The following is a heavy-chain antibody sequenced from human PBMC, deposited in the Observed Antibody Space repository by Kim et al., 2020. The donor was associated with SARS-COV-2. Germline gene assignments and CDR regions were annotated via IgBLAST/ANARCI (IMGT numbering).Heavy chain of an antibody. V-gene: IGHV3-11*05. CDR3: ARDPYNSYAMDL. J-gene: IGHJ6*04. D-gene: IGHD1-20*01. CDR1: GFRFSDYD. Sequence: GGSLRLSCAASGFRFSDYDMNWVRQAPGKGLEWLSSVSSSSRYTTYADSVRGRFIISRDNARDSLSLQMDSLQPEDTAVYYCARDPYNSYAMDLWGEGTTVTVSA. CDR2: VSSSSRYT.